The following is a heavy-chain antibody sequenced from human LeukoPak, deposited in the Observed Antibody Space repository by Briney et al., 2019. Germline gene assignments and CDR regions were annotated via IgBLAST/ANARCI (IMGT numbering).Heavy chain of an antibody. Sequence: ASLKVSCKASGYTFTGYYMHWVRQAPGQGLEWMGWINPNSGGTNYAQKFQGRVTMTRDTSISTAYMELSRLRSDDTAVYYCARDYDGYSGYDYPRGSFDYWGQGTLVTVSS. J-gene: IGHJ4*02. CDR1: GYTFTGYY. CDR3: ARDYDGYSGYDYPRGSFDY. D-gene: IGHD5-12*01. CDR2: INPNSGGT. V-gene: IGHV1-2*02.